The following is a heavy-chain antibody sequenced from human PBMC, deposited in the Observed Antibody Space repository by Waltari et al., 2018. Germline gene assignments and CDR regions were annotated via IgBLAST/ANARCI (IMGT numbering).Heavy chain of an antibody. CDR1: GFKFDDNA. V-gene: IGHV3-9*01. CDR2: ITWNSDEV. D-gene: IGHD6-25*01. J-gene: IGHJ4*02. Sequence: EVQLVESGGGLVEPGRSLRLSCVASGFKFDDNAMHWVRQVPGKGREWVSFITWNSDEVGYADSVKGRFTISRDNAKNSLYLQMNSLRPEDTALYYCAKDLGFSGTYLDYWGRGALVTVSS. CDR3: AKDLGFSGTYLDY.